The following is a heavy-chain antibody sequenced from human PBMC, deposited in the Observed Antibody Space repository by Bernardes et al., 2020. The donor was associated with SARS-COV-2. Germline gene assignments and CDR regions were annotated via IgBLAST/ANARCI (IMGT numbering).Heavy chain of an antibody. D-gene: IGHD4-17*01. CDR3: ARGPSLDYGDYYYYGMDF. Sequence: GGSLRLSCAASGFTFSSYAMHWVRQAPGKGLEWVAVISYDGSNKYYADSVKGRFTISRDNSKNTLYLQMNSLRAEDTAVYYCARGPSLDYGDYYYYGMDFWGQGTTVTVSS. CDR2: ISYDGSNK. V-gene: IGHV3-30-3*01. J-gene: IGHJ6*02. CDR1: GFTFSSYA.